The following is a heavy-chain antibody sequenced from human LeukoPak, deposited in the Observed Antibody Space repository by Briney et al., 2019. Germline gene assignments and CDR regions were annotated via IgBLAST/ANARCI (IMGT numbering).Heavy chain of an antibody. V-gene: IGHV3-11*04. J-gene: IGHJ3*01. D-gene: IGHD3-16*01. Sequence: GGSLRLSCAASGFTFSDYYMSWFRLAPGKGLEWVSYISSLGSNIYYVESVKGRFTISRDNAENSVHLQMNSLSAEDTAVYYCARGGLLGGMGAFDLWGQGTRVTVSS. CDR1: GFTFSDYY. CDR2: ISSLGSNI. CDR3: ARGGLLGGMGAFDL.